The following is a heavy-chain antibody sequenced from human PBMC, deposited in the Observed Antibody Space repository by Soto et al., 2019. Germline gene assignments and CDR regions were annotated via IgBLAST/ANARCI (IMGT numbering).Heavy chain of an antibody. D-gene: IGHD2-2*01. CDR3: ARHVPAAGYYYGMDV. V-gene: IGHV1-69*13. J-gene: IGHJ6*02. Sequence: ASVKVSCKASGVTFSSYAISWVRQAPGQGLEWMGGIIPIFGTANYAQKFQGRVTITADESTSTAYMELSSLRSEDTAVYYCARHVPAAGYYYGMDVWGQGTTVTVSS. CDR2: IIPIFGTA. CDR1: GVTFSSYA.